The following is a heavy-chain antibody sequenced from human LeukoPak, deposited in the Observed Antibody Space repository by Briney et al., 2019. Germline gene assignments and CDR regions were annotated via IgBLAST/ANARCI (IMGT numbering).Heavy chain of an antibody. V-gene: IGHV4-59*01. CDR3: AKGSYSARIDY. J-gene: IGHJ4*02. CDR1: GGSISSYY. Sequence: SETLSLTCTVSGGSISSYYWSWIRQPPGKGLEWIGYIYYSGSTDYNPSLKSRVTISVDTSKNQFSPKLSSVTAADTAVYYCAKGSYSARIDYWGQGTLVTVSS. CDR2: IYYSGST. D-gene: IGHD1-26*01.